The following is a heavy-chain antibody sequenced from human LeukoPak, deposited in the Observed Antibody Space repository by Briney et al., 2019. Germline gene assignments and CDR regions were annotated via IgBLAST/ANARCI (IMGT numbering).Heavy chain of an antibody. D-gene: IGHD2-15*01. CDR2: IIPILGIA. Sequence: EASVKVSCKASGGTFSSYAISWVRQAPGQGLEWMGRIIPILGIANYAQKFQGRVTITADKSTSTAYMELSSLRSEDTAVYYCARDQDCSGGSCYPVAYYGMDVWGQGTTVTVSS. J-gene: IGHJ6*02. CDR1: GGTFSSYA. V-gene: IGHV1-69*04. CDR3: ARDQDCSGGSCYPVAYYGMDV.